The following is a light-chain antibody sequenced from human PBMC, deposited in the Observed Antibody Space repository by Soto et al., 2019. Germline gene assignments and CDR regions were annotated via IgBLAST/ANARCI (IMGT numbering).Light chain of an antibody. CDR2: RNN. Sequence: QAVVTQPPSASGTPGQRVTISCYESSSNIGSDTVNWYQQLPGTAPKLLIYRNNQRPSGVPDRFSGSKSGTSASLAISGLQSEDEADYYCAAWDDSLNVHLFGTGTKLTVL. CDR3: AAWDDSLNVHL. J-gene: IGLJ1*01. V-gene: IGLV1-44*01. CDR1: SSNIGSDT.